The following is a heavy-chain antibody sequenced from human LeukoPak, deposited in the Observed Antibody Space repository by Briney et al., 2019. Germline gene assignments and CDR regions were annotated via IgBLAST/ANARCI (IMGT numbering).Heavy chain of an antibody. CDR3: ARREGYYDSSGYYSF. V-gene: IGHV5-51*01. CDR1: GYSFTRYW. Sequence: GEPLKISCKRSGYSFTRYWIGWVRQMPGKGLEWMGIIYPGDSDTRYRPSFQGQATISADKSISTAYLQWSSLKASDTAMYYCARREGYYDSSGYYSFWGQGTLVTVSS. CDR2: IYPGDSDT. D-gene: IGHD3-22*01. J-gene: IGHJ4*02.